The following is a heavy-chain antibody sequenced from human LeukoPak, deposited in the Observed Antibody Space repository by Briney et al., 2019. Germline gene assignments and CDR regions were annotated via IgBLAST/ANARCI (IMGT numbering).Heavy chain of an antibody. CDR2: IIPIFGTA. D-gene: IGHD5-18*01. CDR1: GGTFSSYA. Sequence: SVKVSCKDSGGTFSSYAISWVRQAPGQGLEWMGGIIPIFGTANYAQKFQGRVTITADESTSTAYMELSSLRSEDTAVYYCARDRQAPTHGIQLWPRSYSSGSAFDPWGQGTLVTVSS. J-gene: IGHJ5*02. V-gene: IGHV1-69*01. CDR3: ARDRQAPTHGIQLWPRSYSSGSAFDP.